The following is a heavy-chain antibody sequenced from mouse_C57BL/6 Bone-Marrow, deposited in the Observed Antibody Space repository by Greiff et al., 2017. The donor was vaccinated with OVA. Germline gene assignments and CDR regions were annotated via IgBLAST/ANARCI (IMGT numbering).Heavy chain of an antibody. CDR2: IYPRSGNT. CDR1: GYTFTSYG. V-gene: IGHV1-81*01. D-gene: IGHD4-1*01. CDR3: ITGWAMDY. J-gene: IGHJ4*01. Sequence: VQLKESGAELVRPGASVKLSCKASGYTFTSYGISWVKQRPGQGLEWIGEIYPRSGNTYYNEKFKGKATLTADKSSSTAYMELRSLTSEDSAVYFCITGWAMDYWGQGTSVTVSS.